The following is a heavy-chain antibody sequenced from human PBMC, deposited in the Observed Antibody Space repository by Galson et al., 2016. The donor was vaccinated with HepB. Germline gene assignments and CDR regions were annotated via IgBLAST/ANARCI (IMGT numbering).Heavy chain of an antibody. CDR1: GFTFDDFA. V-gene: IGHV3-9*01. D-gene: IGHD3-10*01. J-gene: IGHJ6*02. Sequence: SLRLSCAASGFTFDDFAMAWVRQLPGKGLEWVASITWNSGTIEYADSVRGRFTISRDNAKNSLYLQTTNLKTEDTALYYCATDRRNLNRYLLYGFDDWGPGTTVTVSS. CDR3: ATDRRNLNRYLLYGFDD. CDR2: ITWNSGTI.